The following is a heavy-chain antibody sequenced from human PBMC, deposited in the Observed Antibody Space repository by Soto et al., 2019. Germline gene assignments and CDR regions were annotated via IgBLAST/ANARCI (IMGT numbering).Heavy chain of an antibody. J-gene: IGHJ4*02. CDR1: GFRFSDCN. D-gene: IGHD3-16*01. V-gene: IGHV3-48*02. CDR3: MGAIGGSGY. CDR2: IGGSGSGI. Sequence: GGSLRLSCAGSGFRFSDCNINWVRQAPGKGLEWVAYIGGSGSGIYYADSVKGRFTVSRDNAKNSLYLQMNSLRDEDTAVYYCMGAIGGSGYWGQGVLVTVSS.